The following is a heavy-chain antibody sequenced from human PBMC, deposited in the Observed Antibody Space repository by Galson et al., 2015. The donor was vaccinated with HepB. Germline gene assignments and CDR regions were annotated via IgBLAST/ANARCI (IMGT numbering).Heavy chain of an antibody. CDR1: GYTFTTYW. V-gene: IGHV3-7*01. CDR2: IKEDGSDK. Sequence: SLRLSCAASGYTFTTYWMNWIRQAPGQGLEWVANIKEDGSDKNYVASVKGRCTIARDNAKGSLYLQMNSLRAEDTALYYCARPRDGYNDFLDYSGQGTLVTVSS. D-gene: IGHD5-24*01. CDR3: ARPRDGYNDFLDY. J-gene: IGHJ4*02.